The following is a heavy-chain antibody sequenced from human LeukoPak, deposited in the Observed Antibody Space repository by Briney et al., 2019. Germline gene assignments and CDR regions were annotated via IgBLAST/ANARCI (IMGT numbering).Heavy chain of an antibody. CDR3: ARPALRYFDWLPQDAFDI. V-gene: IGHV4-39*01. J-gene: IGHJ3*02. CDR1: GGSISSSSYY. D-gene: IGHD3-9*01. CDR2: IYYSGST. Sequence: SETLSLTCTVSGGSISSSSYYWGWIRQPPGKRLEWIGSIYYSGSTYYNPSLKSRVTISVDTSKNQFSLKLSSVTAADTAVYYCARPALRYFDWLPQDAFDIWGQGTMVTVSS.